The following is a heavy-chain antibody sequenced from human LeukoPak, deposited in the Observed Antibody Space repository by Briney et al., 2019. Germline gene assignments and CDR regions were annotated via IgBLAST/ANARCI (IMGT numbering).Heavy chain of an antibody. CDR1: GFTFSYYS. D-gene: IGHD2-21*01. V-gene: IGHV3-21*01. Sequence: PGGSLRLSCAASGFTFSYYSMSWVRQAPGRGLEWVSSISGSSRDMFYADSVKGLFTISRDNAKNSLYLQMNSLRAEDTAIYYCASPYCGGDCYSHSGASDIWGQGTMVTVSS. CDR2: ISGSSRDM. J-gene: IGHJ3*02. CDR3: ASPYCGGDCYSHSGASDI.